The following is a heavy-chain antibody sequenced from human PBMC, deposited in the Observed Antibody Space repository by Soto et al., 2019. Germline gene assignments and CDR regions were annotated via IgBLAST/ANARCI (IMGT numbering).Heavy chain of an antibody. V-gene: IGHV4-30-4*01. CDR3: ARGGADYGERNWFDP. J-gene: IGHJ5*02. D-gene: IGHD4-17*01. CDR1: GGSISSGDYY. Sequence: PSETLSLTCTVSGGSISSGDYYWSWIRQPPGKGLEWIGYIYYSGSTYYNPSLKSRVTISVDTSKNQFSLKLSSVTAADTAVYYCARGGADYGERNWFDPWGQGTLVTVSS. CDR2: IYYSGST.